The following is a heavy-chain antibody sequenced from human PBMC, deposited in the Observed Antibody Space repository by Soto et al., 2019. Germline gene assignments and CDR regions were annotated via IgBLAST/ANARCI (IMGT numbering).Heavy chain of an antibody. CDR3: ARDDEGRSDCELGY. J-gene: IGHJ4*02. Sequence: QVQLVESGGGVVQPGRSLTLCCVASGFTFSSYVIHWVRQTPDKGLEWVAFISRDGSNAYYADSVKGRFTISRDNSKNTLYREMNSLRAEDTAVYDCARDDEGRSDCELGYWGQGTLVIASS. CDR1: GFTFSSYV. D-gene: IGHD2-21*01. CDR2: ISRDGSNA. V-gene: IGHV3-30-3*01.